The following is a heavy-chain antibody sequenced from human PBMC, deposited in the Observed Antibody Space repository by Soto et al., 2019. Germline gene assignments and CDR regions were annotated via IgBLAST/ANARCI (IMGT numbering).Heavy chain of an antibody. V-gene: IGHV4-4*07. Sequence: PSETLSLTCTVSGGSISGHAWIWVRQPAGRGLEWIGHIYPSGSTSYNPSLRSRVTMSLDTSNNQIFLKLSSVTAADTAVYYCAREGASGFGMDVWGQGTTVTVSS. CDR2: IYPSGST. CDR1: GGSISGHA. CDR3: AREGASGFGMDV. D-gene: IGHD1-26*01. J-gene: IGHJ6*02.